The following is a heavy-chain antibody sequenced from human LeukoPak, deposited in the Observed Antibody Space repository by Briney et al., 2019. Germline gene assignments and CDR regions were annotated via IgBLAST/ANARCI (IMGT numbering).Heavy chain of an antibody. CDR3: AKGSVSASRGFDWLSAVDS. V-gene: IGHV3-43D*03. Sequence: GGSLRLSCAASGFIFDDYAMHWVRQAPGKGLEWVSLISWDGGNTYYADSVKGRFTISRDNSKNSLYLQMNSLRAEDTALYYCAKGSVSASRGFDWLSAVDSWGQGTLVTVSS. CDR1: GFIFDDYA. J-gene: IGHJ4*02. CDR2: ISWDGGNT. D-gene: IGHD3-9*01.